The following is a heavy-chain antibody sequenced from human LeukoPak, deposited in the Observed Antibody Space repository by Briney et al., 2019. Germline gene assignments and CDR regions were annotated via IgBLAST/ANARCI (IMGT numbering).Heavy chain of an antibody. Sequence: GGSLRLSCAASGFTFSSYWMSWVRQAPGKGLEWVANIKQDGSEKNYVDSAKGRFTISRDNAKTSLYLQMNSLRAEDTAVYYCARSLWPEDYWGQGTLVTVSS. V-gene: IGHV3-7*01. J-gene: IGHJ4*02. CDR1: GFTFSSYW. D-gene: IGHD5-18*01. CDR2: IKQDGSEK. CDR3: ARSLWPEDY.